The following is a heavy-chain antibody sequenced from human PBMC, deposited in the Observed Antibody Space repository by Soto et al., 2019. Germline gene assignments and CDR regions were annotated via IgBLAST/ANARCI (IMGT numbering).Heavy chain of an antibody. CDR3: AKADGQQWLLPHLKN. CDR2: ISCCGGTA. Sequence: EVQLLESGGGLGRPGESLRLSCAASGFNFNKYAMSWVRQAPGEGLEWVSGISCCGGTASYADSVKGRFTIARDDAKNTLYLDMNSLRVEDTAEYYCAKADGQQWLLPHLKNWGRGTLVTVS. D-gene: IGHD6-19*01. J-gene: IGHJ4*02. V-gene: IGHV3-23*01. CDR1: GFNFNKYA.